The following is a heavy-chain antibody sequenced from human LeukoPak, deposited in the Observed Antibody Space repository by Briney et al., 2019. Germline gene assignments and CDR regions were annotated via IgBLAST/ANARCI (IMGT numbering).Heavy chain of an antibody. D-gene: IGHD6-13*01. J-gene: IGHJ6*03. Sequence: GASVKVSCKASGYTFTGYYMHWVRQAPGQGLEWMGWINPNSGGTNYAQKFQGRVTMTRDTSISTAYMELSRLRSDDTAVYYCARDSGYSSSLHYYMDVWGKGTTVTVSS. V-gene: IGHV1-2*02. CDR2: INPNSGGT. CDR1: GYTFTGYY. CDR3: ARDSGYSSSLHYYMDV.